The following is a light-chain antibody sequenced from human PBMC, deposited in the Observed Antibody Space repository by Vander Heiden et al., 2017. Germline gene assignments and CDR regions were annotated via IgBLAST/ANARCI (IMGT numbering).Light chain of an antibody. CDR1: QSISSW. CDR2: DAS. Sequence: DIQMTQSPATMSASVGDRVTITCRASQSISSWLAWYQQKPGKAPKLLIYDASSLASGVPSRFRGSGSGTEFTLTISSLQPDDFATYYCQQYNSYSALTFGGGTKVEIK. V-gene: IGKV1-5*01. CDR3: QQYNSYSALT. J-gene: IGKJ4*01.